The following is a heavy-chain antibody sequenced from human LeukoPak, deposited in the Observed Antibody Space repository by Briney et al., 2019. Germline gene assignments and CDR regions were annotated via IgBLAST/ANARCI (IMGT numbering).Heavy chain of an antibody. D-gene: IGHD3-3*01. CDR2: VHYIGTT. CDR1: GDSLSTSDHY. CDR3: GRITIFGVVDY. Sequence: SETLSLSCTESGDSLSTSDHYSTWIRQPPGKGLEWLGSVHYIGTTYSSPSLKSRVTMSVDPSKNQFSLKLTSVTAADTAVYYCGRITIFGVVDYWGQGTLVTVSS. V-gene: IGHV4-39*01. J-gene: IGHJ4*02.